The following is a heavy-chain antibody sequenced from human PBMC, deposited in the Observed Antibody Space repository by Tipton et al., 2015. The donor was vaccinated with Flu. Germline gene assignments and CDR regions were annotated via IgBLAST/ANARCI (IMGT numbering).Heavy chain of an antibody. V-gene: IGHV4-34*01. CDR2: INHSGST. CDR3: ARAPRGGLLGRTVYYFDY. J-gene: IGHJ4*02. CDR1: GGSFSGYY. D-gene: IGHD1-26*01. Sequence: TLSLTCAVYGGSFSGYYWSWIRQPPGKGLEWIGEINHSGSTNYNPSLKGRVTISVDTSKNQFSLKLSSVTAADTAVYYCARAPRGGLLGRTVYYFDYWGQGTLVTVSS.